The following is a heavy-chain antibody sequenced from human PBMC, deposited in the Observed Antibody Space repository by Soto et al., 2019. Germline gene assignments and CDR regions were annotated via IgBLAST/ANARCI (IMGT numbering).Heavy chain of an antibody. CDR1: GGSFSGYD. CDR3: ARPLGSYGPGFDY. V-gene: IGHV4-34*01. D-gene: IGHD1-26*01. CDR2: INHSGST. Sequence: SETLCLTCAVYGGSFSGYDWSWIRQPPGKGLEWIGEINHSGSTNYNPSLKSRVTISVDTSKNQFSLKLSSVTAADTAVYYCARPLGSYGPGFDYWGQGTLVTGSS. J-gene: IGHJ4*02.